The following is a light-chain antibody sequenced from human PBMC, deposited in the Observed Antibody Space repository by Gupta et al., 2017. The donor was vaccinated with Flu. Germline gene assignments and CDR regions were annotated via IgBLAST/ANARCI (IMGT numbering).Light chain of an antibody. Sequence: VISMTQSPPLLPASTGDRVIINCRTSQGISSHLAWYQQKPGKAPELLIYAAATLHSGVPSRFSGSAAGTDFTLTISVLHPEDFATYHCQQDDTFRHTFGQGTKVEIK. V-gene: IGKV1D-8*04. J-gene: IGKJ1*01. CDR2: AAA. CDR1: QGISSH. CDR3: QQDDTFRHT.